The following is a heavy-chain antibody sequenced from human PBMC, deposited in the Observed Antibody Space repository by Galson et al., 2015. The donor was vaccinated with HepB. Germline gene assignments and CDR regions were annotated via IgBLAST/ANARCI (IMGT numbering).Heavy chain of an antibody. CDR1: GDSVSSNSAA. J-gene: IGHJ4*02. CDR3: AREWFGEFSWLGS. V-gene: IGHV6-1*01. D-gene: IGHD3-10*01. Sequence: CAISGDSVSSNSAAWNWIRQSPLRGLEWLGRTYYRSKWYNDYAVSVKSRITINPDTSKNQFSPQLNSVTPDDTAMYYCAREWFGEFSWLGSWGQGTLVTVSS. CDR2: TYYRSKWYN.